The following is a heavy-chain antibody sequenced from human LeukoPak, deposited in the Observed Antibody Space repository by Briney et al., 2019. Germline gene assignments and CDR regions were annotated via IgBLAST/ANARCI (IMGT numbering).Heavy chain of an antibody. CDR2: ISSSSSTI. Sequence: GGSLRLSCAASGFTFSSYSMNWVRQAPGKGLEWVSYISSSSSTIYYADSVKGRFTISRDNAKNSLYLQMNSLRAEDTAVYYCAKAGRIAAAGPYYYYYGMDVWGQGTTVTVSS. CDR1: GFTFSSYS. J-gene: IGHJ6*02. V-gene: IGHV3-48*04. D-gene: IGHD6-13*01. CDR3: AKAGRIAAAGPYYYYYGMDV.